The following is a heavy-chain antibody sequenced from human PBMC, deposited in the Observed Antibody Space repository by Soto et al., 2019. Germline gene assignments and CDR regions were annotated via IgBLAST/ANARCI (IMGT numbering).Heavy chain of an antibody. CDR2: IKQDGSEK. CDR3: ARDFGAYDILTEFYYYYMDV. J-gene: IGHJ6*03. D-gene: IGHD3-9*01. CDR1: GFTISSYW. Sequence: EMQLVESGGGLVQPGGSLRLSCAASGFTISSYWMSWVRQTPGKGLEWVANIKQDGSEKYYVDSVKGRFTISRDNAKKSLYLQMNSLRAEDTAVYYCARDFGAYDILTEFYYYYMDVWGKGTTVTVCS. V-gene: IGHV3-7*01.